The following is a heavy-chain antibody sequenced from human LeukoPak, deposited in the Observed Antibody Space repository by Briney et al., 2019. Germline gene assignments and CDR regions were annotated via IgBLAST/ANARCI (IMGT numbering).Heavy chain of an antibody. CDR3: ASAPTYYSTPSGYPS. D-gene: IGHD3-22*01. CDR1: GGSINSGDYF. CDR2: IYYSGST. J-gene: IGHJ5*02. V-gene: IGHV4-31*03. Sequence: SQTLSLTCTVSGGSINSGDYFWSWIRPHPGKGLEWMGYIYYSGSTYYNPSLKSRVTISVDTSKNQFSLNLSSVTAADTALYYCASAPTYYSTPSGYPSWGQGTLVTVSS.